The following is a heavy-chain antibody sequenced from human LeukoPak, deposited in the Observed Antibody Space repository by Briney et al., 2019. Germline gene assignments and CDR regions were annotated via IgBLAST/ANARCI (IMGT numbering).Heavy chain of an antibody. CDR3: ARRVSRPAVAGSNWFDP. Sequence: NPSETLSLTCTVSTGSISSVSYFWDWLRQPPGKGLEWIAMIYHSGSPYYNPSLKSRVTISVDTSQNQFSLKLNSVTAADTAVYYCARRVSRPAVAGSNWFDPWGQGTLVIVSS. CDR2: IYHSGSP. V-gene: IGHV4-39*01. CDR1: TGSISSVSYF. J-gene: IGHJ5*02. D-gene: IGHD6-19*01.